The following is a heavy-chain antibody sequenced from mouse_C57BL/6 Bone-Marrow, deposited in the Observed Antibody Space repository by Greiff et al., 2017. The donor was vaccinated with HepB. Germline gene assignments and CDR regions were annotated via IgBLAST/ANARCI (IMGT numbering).Heavy chain of an antibody. CDR1: GFTFSDYY. CDR3: ARESFYYGSTWFAY. V-gene: IGHV5-12*01. Sequence: DVQLVESGGGLVQPGGSLKLSCAASGFTFSDYYMYWVRQTPEKRLEWVAYISNGGGSTYYPDTVKGRFTISRDNAKNTLYLQMSRLKSEDTAMYYCARESFYYGSTWFAYWGQGTLVTVSA. J-gene: IGHJ3*01. CDR2: ISNGGGST. D-gene: IGHD1-1*01.